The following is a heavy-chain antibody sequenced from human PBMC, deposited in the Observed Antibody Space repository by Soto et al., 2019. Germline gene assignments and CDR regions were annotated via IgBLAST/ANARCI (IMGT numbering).Heavy chain of an antibody. V-gene: IGHV2-5*02. J-gene: IGHJ6*02. CDR1: GFSLSTSGVG. D-gene: IGHD1-26*01. Sequence: SGPTLVNPTQTLTLTCTFSGFSLSTSGVGVGWIRQPPGKALEWVALIYWDDDKRYSPSLKSRLTITRDTSKNQVVLTMTNMDPVDTATYYCAHRLLSGSYPPYHYYGMEVWGQGITVSVSS. CDR2: IYWDDDK. CDR3: AHRLLSGSYPPYHYYGMEV.